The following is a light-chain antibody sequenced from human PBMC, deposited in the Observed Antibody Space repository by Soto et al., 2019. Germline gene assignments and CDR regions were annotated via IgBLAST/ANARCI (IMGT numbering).Light chain of an antibody. CDR2: EGS. J-gene: IGLJ2*01. V-gene: IGLV2-23*01. CDR1: SSDVGSYNL. Sequence: QSALTQPASVSGSPGQSITISCTGTSSDVGSYNLVSWYQQHPGKAPKLMIYEGSKRPSGVSNRFSGSKSGNMASLTISGLQAEDEADYYCCSYAGSSSHVLFGGGTKLTV. CDR3: CSYAGSSSHVL.